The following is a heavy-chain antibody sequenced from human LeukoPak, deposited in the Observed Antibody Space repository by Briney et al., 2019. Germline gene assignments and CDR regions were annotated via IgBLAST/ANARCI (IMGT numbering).Heavy chain of an antibody. Sequence: GGSLRLSCAASGFTFSSYGMHWVRQAPGKGLEWVAFIRYDGSNKYYADSVKGRFTISSDNSKNTQFLQMNSLRVEDTAMYYCAKEGESGYSGGFDYWGQGTLVTVSS. CDR1: GFTFSSYG. J-gene: IGHJ4*02. V-gene: IGHV3-30*02. CDR3: AKEGESGYSGGFDY. CDR2: IRYDGSNK. D-gene: IGHD3-3*01.